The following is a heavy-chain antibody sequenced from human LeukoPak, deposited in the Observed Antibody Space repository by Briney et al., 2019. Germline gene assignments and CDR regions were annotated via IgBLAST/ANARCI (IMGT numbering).Heavy chain of an antibody. D-gene: IGHD5-24*01. V-gene: IGHV3-23*01. J-gene: IGHJ5*02. CDR3: AKDVDESGYRDNWFDP. CDR2: ISGSGGST. CDR1: GFTFSSYA. Sequence: GGSLRLSCAASGFTFSSYAMSWVRQAPGKGLEWVSAISGSGGSTYYADSVKGRFTISRDNSKNTLYLQMNSLRAEDTAVYYCAKDVDESGYRDNWFDPWGQGTLVTVSS.